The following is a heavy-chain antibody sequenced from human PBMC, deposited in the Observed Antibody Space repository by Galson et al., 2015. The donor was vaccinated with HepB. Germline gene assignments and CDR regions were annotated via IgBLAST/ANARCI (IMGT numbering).Heavy chain of an antibody. J-gene: IGHJ5*02. CDR3: ARLSVEYQESVGP. CDR2: IHPGDSRT. Sequence: QSGAEVKKPGESLEISCKASGYDLTTYWIGWVRQMPGKGLEWMGIIHPGDSRTRYSPSFQGQVTISADKSISTAYLQWSSLKASDTAMYYCARLSVEYQESVGPWGQGTLVTVSS. CDR1: GYDLTTYW. D-gene: IGHD2-2*01. V-gene: IGHV5-51*01.